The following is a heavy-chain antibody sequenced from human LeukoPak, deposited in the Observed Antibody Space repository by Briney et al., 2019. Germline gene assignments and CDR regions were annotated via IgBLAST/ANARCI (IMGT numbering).Heavy chain of an antibody. Sequence: PGGSLRLSCAASGFTFSSYAMSWVRQAPGKGLEWASAISGSGGSTYYADSVKGRFTISRDNSKNTLYLQMNSLRAEDTAVYYCAKVRGAMIVVVIDYWGQGTLVTVSS. J-gene: IGHJ4*02. D-gene: IGHD3-22*01. CDR1: GFTFSSYA. V-gene: IGHV3-23*01. CDR2: ISGSGGST. CDR3: AKVRGAMIVVVIDY.